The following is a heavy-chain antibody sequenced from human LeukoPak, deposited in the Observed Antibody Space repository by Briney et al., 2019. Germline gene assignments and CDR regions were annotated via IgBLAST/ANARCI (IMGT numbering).Heavy chain of an antibody. Sequence: RASVKVSCKASGGTFSSYAISWVRQAPGQGLEWMGGIIPIFGTANYAQKFQGRVTITADESTSTAYMELSSLRSEDTAVYYCARGLYYYDSSGYRYFDYWGQGTLVTVSS. V-gene: IGHV1-69*13. CDR1: GGTFSSYA. D-gene: IGHD3-22*01. J-gene: IGHJ4*02. CDR2: IIPIFGTA. CDR3: ARGLYYYDSSGYRYFDY.